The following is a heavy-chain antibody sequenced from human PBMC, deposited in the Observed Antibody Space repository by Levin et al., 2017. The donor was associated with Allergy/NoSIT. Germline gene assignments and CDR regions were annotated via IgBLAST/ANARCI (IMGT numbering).Heavy chain of an antibody. CDR2: ISSTGSTI. V-gene: IGHV3-48*03. CDR1: GFTFSSYE. CDR3: ARQLGNFWSGYNYFDY. D-gene: IGHD3-3*01. Sequence: LSLTCAASGFTFSSYEMNWVRRAPGKGLEWVSYISSTGSTIYSAASVKGRFTISRDNAKNSLYLHMNSLRAEDTAVYYCARQLGNFWSGYNYFDYWGQGTLVTVSS. J-gene: IGHJ4*02.